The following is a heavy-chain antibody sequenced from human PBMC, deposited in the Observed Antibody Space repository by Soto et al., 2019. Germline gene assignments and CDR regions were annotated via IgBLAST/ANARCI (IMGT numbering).Heavy chain of an antibody. CDR2: ISSNSGAI. CDR3: ARMCSRYDPLYYFDS. Sequence: QVQLVESGGGLVKPGGSLRLSCAASRFTFSDYYMSWIRQAPGKGLEWMSSISSNSGAIFYADSVKGRFTISRDNAKNSRYMQKSSVRAEDTAVYYCARMCSRYDPLYYFDSWGKGPLVTVSS. V-gene: IGHV3-11*01. CDR1: RFTFSDYY. J-gene: IGHJ4*02. D-gene: IGHD1-1*01.